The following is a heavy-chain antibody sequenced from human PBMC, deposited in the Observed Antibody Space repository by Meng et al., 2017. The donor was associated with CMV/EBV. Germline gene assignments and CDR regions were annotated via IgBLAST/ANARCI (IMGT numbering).Heavy chain of an antibody. CDR3: ATPWEVYSSSSGSYYGMDV. CDR1: GYTFTSYY. D-gene: IGHD6-6*01. CDR2: INPSGGST. V-gene: IGHV1-46*03. Sequence: ASVKVSCKASGYTFTSYYMHWVQQAPGQGLEWMGIINPSGGSTSYAQKFQGRVTMTRDTSTSTVYMELSSLRSEDTAVYYCATPWEVYSSSSGSYYGMDVWGQGTTVTVSS. J-gene: IGHJ6*02.